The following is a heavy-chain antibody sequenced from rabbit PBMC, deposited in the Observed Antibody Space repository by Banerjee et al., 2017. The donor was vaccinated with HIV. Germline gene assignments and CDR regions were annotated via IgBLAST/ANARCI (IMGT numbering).Heavy chain of an antibody. V-gene: IGHV1S45*01. CDR3: ARDLAGVIGWNFSL. CDR1: GFTLSSYW. Sequence: QEQLKETGGGLVQPGGSLTLSCTASGFTLSSYWMWWVRQAPGKGLEWTGCIYTGDGDTYYASWAKGRFTISKTSSTTVTLQMTSLTAADTATYFCARDLAGVIGWNFSLWGPGTLVTDS. CDR2: IYTGDGDT. D-gene: IGHD4-1*01. J-gene: IGHJ4*01.